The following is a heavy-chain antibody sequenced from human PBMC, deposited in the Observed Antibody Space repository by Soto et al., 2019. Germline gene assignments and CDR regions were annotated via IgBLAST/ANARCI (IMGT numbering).Heavy chain of an antibody. J-gene: IGHJ4*02. CDR1: GGSISSSSYY. CDR2: IDYTGNT. Sequence: SETLSLTCTVSGGSISSSSYYWGCIRQPPGEGLEWIASIDYTGNTFYNPSLTSRVTISVDTSKNQFSLKVTSVTAADTAVYYCARINKGYGTDSWGQGTLVTVSS. CDR3: ARINKGYGTDS. V-gene: IGHV4-39*01. D-gene: IGHD5-18*01.